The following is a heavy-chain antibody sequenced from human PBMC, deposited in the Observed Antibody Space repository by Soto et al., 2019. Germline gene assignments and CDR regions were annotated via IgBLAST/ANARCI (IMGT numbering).Heavy chain of an antibody. Sequence: SVKVSCKASGGTFSSYTISWVRQAPGQGLEWMGRIIPILGIANYAQKFQGRVTITADKSTSTAYMELSSLRSEDTAVYYCARDRFPLGYCSSTSCREFDPWGQGTLVTVSS. CDR1: GGTFSSYT. V-gene: IGHV1-69*04. D-gene: IGHD2-2*01. CDR3: ARDRFPLGYCSSTSCREFDP. J-gene: IGHJ5*02. CDR2: IIPILGIA.